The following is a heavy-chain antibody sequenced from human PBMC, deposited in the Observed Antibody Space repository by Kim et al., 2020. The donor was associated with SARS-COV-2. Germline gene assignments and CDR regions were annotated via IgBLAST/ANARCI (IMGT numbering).Heavy chain of an antibody. D-gene: IGHD2-15*01. Sequence: GGSLRLSCGASGFTFKNYGMQWVRQISGKGLEWLAVVSHDGTVTHYAHSVKGRFTISRDNSKNTLFLQMNSLRAEDTAIYYCAKEQDSFSSMNFDFWGQGNLVTVSS. CDR3: AKEQDSFSSMNFDF. CDR2: VSHDGTVT. CDR1: GFTFKNYG. J-gene: IGHJ4*02. V-gene: IGHV3-30*18.